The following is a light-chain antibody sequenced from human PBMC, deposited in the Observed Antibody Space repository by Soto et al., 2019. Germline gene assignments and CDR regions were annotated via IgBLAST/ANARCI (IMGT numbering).Light chain of an antibody. CDR1: SSDVGSSNL. CDR3: CSYARSSTFYV. V-gene: IGLV2-23*01. CDR2: DGN. Sequence: QSALTQAASVSGSPGQSITISCTGTSSDVGSSNLVSWYQQQPGKAPKLMIYDGNKRPSGVSNRFSGSKSGNTASLTISGLQAEDEADYYCCSYARSSTFYVFGTGTKLTVL. J-gene: IGLJ1*01.